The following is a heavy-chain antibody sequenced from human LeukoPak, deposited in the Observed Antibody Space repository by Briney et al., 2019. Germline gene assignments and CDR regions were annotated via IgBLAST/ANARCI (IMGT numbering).Heavy chain of an antibody. CDR2: VYTSGST. V-gene: IGHV4-61*02. D-gene: IGHD4-23*01. CDR1: GGSISSSNYY. J-gene: IGHJ6*03. Sequence: PSETLSLTYTVSGGSISSSNYYWSWIRQPPGKGLEWIGRVYTSGSTNYNPSLKSRVTISIDTSKNQFSLKLSSVTAADTAVYYCASRDGGNPSYYYYYYMDVWGKGTTVTVSS. CDR3: ASRDGGNPSYYYYYYMDV.